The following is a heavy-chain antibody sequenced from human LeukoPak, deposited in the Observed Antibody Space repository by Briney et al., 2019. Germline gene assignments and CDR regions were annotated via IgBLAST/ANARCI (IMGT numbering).Heavy chain of an antibody. CDR2: ISTSGST. D-gene: IGHD2/OR15-2a*01. J-gene: IGHJ4*02. CDR3: ASDYLGSYDY. Sequence: SETLSLTCSVSGGSISRSSYSWGWIRQPPGKGLEWIGRISTSGSTNYNPSLTSRVTISVDTSKNQFSLKLSSVTAADTAVYYCASDYLGSYDYWGQGTLVTVSS. V-gene: IGHV4-39*07. CDR1: GGSISRSSYS.